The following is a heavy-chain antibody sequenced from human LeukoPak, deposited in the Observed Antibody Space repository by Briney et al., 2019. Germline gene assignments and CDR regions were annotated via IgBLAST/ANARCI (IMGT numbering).Heavy chain of an antibody. CDR2: ITNDGTGGVL. CDR3: ARARGVVGSGYYYFDY. V-gene: IGHV3-11*01. Sequence: GGSLRLSCVASGFSFSDYYMTWIRQAPGKGLEWLSYITNDGTGGVLSYADSVKGRFSFSRDNAKNSLYLQMNSLRAEDTAVYYCARARGVVGSGYYYFDYWGQGTLVTVSS. CDR1: GFSFSDYY. D-gene: IGHD3-22*01. J-gene: IGHJ4*02.